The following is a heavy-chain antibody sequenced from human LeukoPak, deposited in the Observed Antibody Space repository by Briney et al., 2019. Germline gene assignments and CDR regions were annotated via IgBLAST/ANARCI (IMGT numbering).Heavy chain of an antibody. CDR2: ISYSGSP. J-gene: IGHJ6*02. D-gene: IGHD2-2*01. CDR3: VRIYCTSTSCYGDSYYGMDV. CDR1: GDSISSSRHS. V-gene: IGHV4-39*01. Sequence: PSETLSLTCTVSGDSISSSRHSWGWIRQPPGKGLEWIGRISYSGSPFYNPSLKTRVTMFVDTSENQFSLKLSSVTAADSTVYYCVRIYCTSTSCYGDSYYGMDVWGQGTTVTVSS.